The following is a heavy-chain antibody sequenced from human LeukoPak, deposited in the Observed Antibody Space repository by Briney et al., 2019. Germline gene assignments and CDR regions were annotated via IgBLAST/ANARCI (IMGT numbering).Heavy chain of an antibody. CDR3: AKIPCRGWEAAAGTPRFFCRYFDY. V-gene: IGHV3-23*01. J-gene: IGHJ4*02. CDR2: ISGSGGST. Sequence: GGSLRLSCAASGFTFSSYAMSWVGQAPGKGLEWVSAISGSGGSTYYADSVKGRFTISRDNSKNTLYLQMNSLRAEDTAVYYCAKIPCRGWEAAAGTPRFFCRYFDYWGQGTLVTVSS. CDR1: GFTFSSYA. D-gene: IGHD6-13*01.